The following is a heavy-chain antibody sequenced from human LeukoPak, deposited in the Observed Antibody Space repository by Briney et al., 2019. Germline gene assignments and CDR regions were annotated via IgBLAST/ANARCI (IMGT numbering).Heavy chain of an antibody. Sequence: PGGSLRLSCAASGFIFNTYAMHWVRQAPGKGLEWVAVISYDGSNKYYADSVKGRFTISRDNSKNTVYLQMNSLRAEDTAVYYCAAPGVPAATYYFDYWGQGTLVTVSS. CDR3: AAPGVPAATYYFDY. J-gene: IGHJ4*02. CDR1: GFIFNTYA. CDR2: ISYDGSNK. D-gene: IGHD2-2*01. V-gene: IGHV3-30*04.